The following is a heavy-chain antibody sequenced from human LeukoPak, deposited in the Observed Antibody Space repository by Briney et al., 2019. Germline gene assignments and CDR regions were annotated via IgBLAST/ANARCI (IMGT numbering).Heavy chain of an antibody. CDR3: TRDRGLGTYSYYYYMDV. D-gene: IGHD1-14*01. CDR2: IRSKAYGGTT. CDR1: GFTFGDYA. V-gene: IGHV3-49*03. Sequence: HPGGSLRLSCTASGFTFGDYAMSWFRQAPGKGLEWVGFIRSKAYGGTTEYAASVKGRFTISRDDSKSIAYLQMNSLKTEDTAVYYCTRDRGLGTYSYYYYMDVWGKGTTVTVSS. J-gene: IGHJ6*03.